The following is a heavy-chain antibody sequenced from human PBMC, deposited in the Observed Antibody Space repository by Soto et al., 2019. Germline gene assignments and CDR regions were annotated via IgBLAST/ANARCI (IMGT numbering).Heavy chain of an antibody. D-gene: IGHD2-2*01. CDR1: GFTFSSYS. Sequence: PGGSLRLSCAASGFTFSSYSMIWVRQAPGKGLEWVSFISSGSYYIYYADSLKGRFTISRDNAKNSLYLQMNSLRAEDTAVYYCAREVCGSISCSGMDVWGQRTTVTVSS. CDR3: AREVCGSISCSGMDV. V-gene: IGHV3-21*01. J-gene: IGHJ6*01. CDR2: ISSGSYYI.